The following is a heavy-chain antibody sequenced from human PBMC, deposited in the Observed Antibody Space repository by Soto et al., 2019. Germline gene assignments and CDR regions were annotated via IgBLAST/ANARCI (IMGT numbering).Heavy chain of an antibody. CDR2: IYYSGST. CDR1: GGSMSGFY. D-gene: IGHD3-10*01. V-gene: IGHV4-59*08. Sequence: SETLSLTCTVSGGSMSGFYWSWIRQPPGKGLEWIGYIYYSGSTNYNPSLKSRVTISVDTSKNQFSVRLSAVTAADTAVYYCARHLYGSGDGYWGQGTLVTVSS. J-gene: IGHJ4*02. CDR3: ARHLYGSGDGY.